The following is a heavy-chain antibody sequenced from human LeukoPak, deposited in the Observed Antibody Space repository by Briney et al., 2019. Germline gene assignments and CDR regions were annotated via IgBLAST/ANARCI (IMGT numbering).Heavy chain of an antibody. CDR2: IYHSGST. D-gene: IGHD1-26*01. V-gene: IGHV4-59*08. Sequence: SETLSLTFTVSGGSISSYYWSWIRQPPGKGLEWIGYIYHSGSTNYNPSLKSRVTISVDTSKNQFSLKLSFVTAADTAVYYCARHTPSYGWFDPWGQGTLVTVSS. J-gene: IGHJ5*02. CDR3: ARHTPSYGWFDP. CDR1: GGSISSYY.